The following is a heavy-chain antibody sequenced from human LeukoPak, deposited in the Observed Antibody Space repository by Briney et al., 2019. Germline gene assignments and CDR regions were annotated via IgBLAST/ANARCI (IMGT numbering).Heavy chain of an antibody. CDR2: ISYSGNT. D-gene: IGHD3-3*01. CDR1: GDSVSSLHSY. Sequence: PSETLSLTCSVSGDSVSSLHSYWTWIRQPPGKRLEWIGYISYSGNTNYNPSLKSRVTISVDTSKNQFSLKLSSVTAADTAVYYCARGQGAWGEPNYDFWSGYSNWFDPWGQGTLVTVSS. V-gene: IGHV4-61*01. CDR3: ARGQGAWGEPNYDFWSGYSNWFDP. J-gene: IGHJ5*02.